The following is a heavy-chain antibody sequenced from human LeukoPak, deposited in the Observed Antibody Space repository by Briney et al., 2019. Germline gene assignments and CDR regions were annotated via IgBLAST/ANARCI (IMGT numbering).Heavy chain of an antibody. CDR3: ARWGSISGWYYFDY. CDR1: GFTVSSNY. Sequence: GGSLRLSCAASGFTVSSNYMSWVRQAPGEGLEWVSVIYSYGSTYYADSVKGRFTISRDNSKNTLYLQMNSLRAEDTAVYYCARWGSISGWYYFDYWGQGTLVTASS. CDR2: IYSYGST. D-gene: IGHD6-19*01. J-gene: IGHJ4*02. V-gene: IGHV3-66*01.